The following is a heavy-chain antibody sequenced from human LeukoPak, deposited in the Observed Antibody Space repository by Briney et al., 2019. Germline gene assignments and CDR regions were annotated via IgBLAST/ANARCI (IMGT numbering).Heavy chain of an antibody. D-gene: IGHD4-23*01. J-gene: IGHJ4*02. V-gene: IGHV1-24*01. CDR2: FDPEDGET. Sequence: ASVKVSCKVSGYTLTELSMHWVRQAPGKGLEWMGGFDPEDGETIYAQKFQGRVTMTEDTSTDTAYMELSSLRSEDTAVYYCATDVDGNESFDYWGRGTLVTVSS. CDR3: ATDVDGNESFDY. CDR1: GYTLTELS.